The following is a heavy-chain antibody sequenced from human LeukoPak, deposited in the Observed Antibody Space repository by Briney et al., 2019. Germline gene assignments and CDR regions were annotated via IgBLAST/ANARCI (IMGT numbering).Heavy chain of an antibody. CDR1: GFSVSDYY. CDR2: ITSSAGST. V-gene: IGHV3-11*05. D-gene: IGHD3-16*01. CDR3: ARERRGNYFAFES. J-gene: IGHJ4*02. Sequence: PGGSLPLSCAASGFSVSDYYMSWIRQSPGKGLEWISYITSSAGSTKYADSVKGRFTISKDKAKNSVALQMNSLKSEDTAVYYCARERRGNYFAFESWGQGTLVTVSS.